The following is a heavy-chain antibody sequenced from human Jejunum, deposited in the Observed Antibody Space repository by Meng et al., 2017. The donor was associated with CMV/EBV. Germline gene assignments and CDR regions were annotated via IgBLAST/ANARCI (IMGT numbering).Heavy chain of an antibody. Sequence: LSCAPSHSTFSPYGFHWVRRAPGRGLEWVAFIRYDGKNKYYGDSVKGRFTISRDISQNTLYLQMNSLSGEDTAVYYCASSGQLLSFDPWGQGTLVTVSS. J-gene: IGHJ5*02. D-gene: IGHD1-26*01. CDR1: HSTFSPYG. V-gene: IGHV3-30*02. CDR3: ASSGQLLSFDP. CDR2: IRYDGKNK.